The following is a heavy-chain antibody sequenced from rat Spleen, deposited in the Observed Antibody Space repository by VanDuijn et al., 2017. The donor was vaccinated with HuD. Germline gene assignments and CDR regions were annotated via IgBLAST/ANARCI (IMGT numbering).Heavy chain of an antibody. CDR2: ISPSGGGT. J-gene: IGHJ4*01. D-gene: IGHD1-7*01. CDR3: ARHLTGHGVMDA. Sequence: EVHLVESGGDLVQPGGSLKLSCAASGFTFNNYDMAWVRQAPTKGLEWVASISPSGGGTWYRDSVKGRFTVSRDNADSTLYLQMDSLRSEDTATYYCARHLTGHGVMDAWGQGASVTVSS. CDR1: GFTFNNYD. V-gene: IGHV5-25*01.